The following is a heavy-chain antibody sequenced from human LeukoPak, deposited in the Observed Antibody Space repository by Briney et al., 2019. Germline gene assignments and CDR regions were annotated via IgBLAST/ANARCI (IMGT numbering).Heavy chain of an antibody. CDR2: IKQDGSEK. CDR3: ARGGWSVDY. J-gene: IGHJ4*02. D-gene: IGHD6-19*01. CDR1: GFTFSIYW. Sequence: GGSLRLSCAASGFTFSIYWMSWVPQAPGKGLEWVANIKQDGSEKYYVDSVKGRFTISRDNGKNSLYLQMSSLRAEDTAMYYCARGGWSVDYWGQGTLVTVSS. V-gene: IGHV3-7*01.